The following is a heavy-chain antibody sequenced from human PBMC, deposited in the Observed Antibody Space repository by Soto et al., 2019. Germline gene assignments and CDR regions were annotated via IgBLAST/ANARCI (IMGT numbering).Heavy chain of an antibody. V-gene: IGHV3-7*01. CDR3: ARDTGATVAGTFDY. D-gene: IGHD6-19*01. J-gene: IGHJ4*02. CDR2: IKQDGSET. CDR1: GFLFDHFW. Sequence: EVPLVEAGGGLVQPGGSLRLSCAASGFLFDHFWMTWVHQAPRKGLEWVANIKQDGSETYYVNSVKGLFIISRDNAKSALYLQRNSLRAEDTAVYYCARDTGATVAGTFDYWGQGSLVTVSP.